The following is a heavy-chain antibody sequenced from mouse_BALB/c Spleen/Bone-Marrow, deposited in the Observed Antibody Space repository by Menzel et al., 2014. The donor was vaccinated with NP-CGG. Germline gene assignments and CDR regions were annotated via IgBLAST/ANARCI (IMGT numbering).Heavy chain of an antibody. V-gene: IGHV1S135*01. CDR3: ARELSRAMDY. CDR2: IDPYSGGT. D-gene: IGHD2-12*01. CDR1: GYAFTRYN. J-gene: IGHJ4*01. Sequence: VQLKESGPELVKPGASVKVSCKASGYAFTRYNMYWVKQSHGKSLEWIGYIDPYSGGTNYNQKFKGKATLTVDKSSSTAYMYLNSLTSEDSAVYYCARELSRAMDYWGQGTSVTVSS.